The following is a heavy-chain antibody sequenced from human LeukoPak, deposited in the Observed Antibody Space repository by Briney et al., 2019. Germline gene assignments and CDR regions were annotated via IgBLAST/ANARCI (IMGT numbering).Heavy chain of an antibody. Sequence: PGGSLRLSCAASGFTFSSYAMNWVRQAPGKGLERVSAISGSGGSTYYADSVKGWFTISRDNSKNTLYLQMNSLRAEDTAVYYCAKSRLGYDSSGYWDEKGHTLQHWGQGTLVTVSS. CDR2: ISGSGGST. CDR3: AKSRLGYDSSGYWDEKGHTLQH. J-gene: IGHJ1*01. CDR1: GFTFSSYA. D-gene: IGHD3-22*01. V-gene: IGHV3-23*01.